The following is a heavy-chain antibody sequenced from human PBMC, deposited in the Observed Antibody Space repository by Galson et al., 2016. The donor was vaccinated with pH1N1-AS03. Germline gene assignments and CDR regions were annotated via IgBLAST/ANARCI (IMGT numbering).Heavy chain of an antibody. Sequence: SLRLSCAASGFPFSGYSMNWVRQAPGKGLEWVSFISTSSSSIYYADSVKGRFTISKDNAQTSLYLQMNSLSAADTAVYYCADVGATILWGQGTLVTASS. D-gene: IGHD1-26*01. J-gene: IGHJ1*01. CDR1: GFPFSGYS. V-gene: IGHV3-21*01. CDR3: ADVGATIL. CDR2: ISTSSSSI.